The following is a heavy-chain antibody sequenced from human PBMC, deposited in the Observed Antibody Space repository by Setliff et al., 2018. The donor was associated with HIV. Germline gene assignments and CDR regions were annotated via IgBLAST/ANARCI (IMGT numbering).Heavy chain of an antibody. J-gene: IGHJ6*03. D-gene: IGHD6-19*01. CDR3: AKGVAGLQYYYYYMDV. CDR1: GGSINSGSYY. CDR2: IYTSGST. Sequence: KASETLSLTRTVSGGSINSGSYYWSWIRQPAGKGLEWIGHIYTSGSTNYNPSLKSRVTISVDTSKNQFSLKLSSVTAADTAVYYCAKGVAGLQYYYYYMDVWGKGTTVTV. V-gene: IGHV4-61*09.